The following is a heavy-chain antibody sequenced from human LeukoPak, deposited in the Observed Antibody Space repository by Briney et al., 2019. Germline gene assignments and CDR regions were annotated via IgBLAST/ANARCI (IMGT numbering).Heavy chain of an antibody. CDR3: ARGLSTPRYYYDSSGYYRTHYYYYMDV. V-gene: IGHV4-34*01. CDR2: INHSGST. J-gene: IGHJ6*03. CDR1: GGSFSGYY. D-gene: IGHD3-22*01. Sequence: PSETLSLTCAVYGGSFSGYYWSWIRQPPGKGLEWIGGINHSGSTNYNPSLKSRVTISVDTSKNQFSLKLSSVTAADTAVYYCARGLSTPRYYYDSSGYYRTHYYYYMDVWGKGTTVTVS.